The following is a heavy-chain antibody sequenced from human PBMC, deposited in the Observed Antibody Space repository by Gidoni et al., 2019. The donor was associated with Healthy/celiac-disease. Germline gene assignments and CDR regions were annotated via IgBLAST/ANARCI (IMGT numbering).Heavy chain of an antibody. J-gene: IGHJ4*02. CDR2: IIPIFGTA. D-gene: IGHD6-19*01. CDR3: ARASGAGYSSGWLDY. V-gene: IGHV1-69*01. CDR1: GGTFSSYA. Sequence: QVQLVQSGAEGKKPGASVKVSCKASGGTFSSYAISWVRQAHGQGLEWMGGIIPIFGTANYAQKFQGRVTITADESTSTAYMELSSLRSEDTAVYYCARASGAGYSSGWLDYWGQGTLVTVSS.